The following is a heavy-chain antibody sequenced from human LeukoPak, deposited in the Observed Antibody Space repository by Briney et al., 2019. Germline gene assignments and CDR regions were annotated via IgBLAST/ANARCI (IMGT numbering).Heavy chain of an antibody. CDR2: INSDGSST. CDR3: ARGRRNGYQLDY. J-gene: IGHJ4*02. CDR1: GFTFSSYW. V-gene: IGHV3-74*01. D-gene: IGHD3-3*01. Sequence: GGSLRLSCAASGFTFSSYWMHWVRQAPGKGLVWVSRINSDGSSTSYADSVKGRFTISRDNAKNTLYLQMNSLRAEDTAVCYCARGRRNGYQLDYWGQGTQVTVSS.